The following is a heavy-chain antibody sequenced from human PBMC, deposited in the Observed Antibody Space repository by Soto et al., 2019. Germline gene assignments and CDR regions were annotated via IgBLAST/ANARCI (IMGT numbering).Heavy chain of an antibody. Sequence: WESLRICWNVSVDSFTVYESAWVRQRPVKGLEWMGIIFPGDSDTRYSPSFQGQVTISADKSTSTAYLQWSSLKASDTAMYYCARHATYYDILSGYYFDYWGQGTLVTVSS. D-gene: IGHD3-9*01. CDR2: IFPGDSDT. CDR3: ARHATYYDILSGYYFDY. CDR1: VDSFTVYE. J-gene: IGHJ4*02. V-gene: IGHV5-51*01.